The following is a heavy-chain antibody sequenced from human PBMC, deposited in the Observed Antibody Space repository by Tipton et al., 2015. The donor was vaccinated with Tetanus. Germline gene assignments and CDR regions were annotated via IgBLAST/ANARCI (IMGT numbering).Heavy chain of an antibody. CDR1: GGSITTFY. Sequence: TLSLTCTISGGSITTFYWSWIRQPPGKGLEWIGRIYTSGSTNYNPSLKSRVTMSVDTSKNQFSLKLSSVTAADTAVYYCARNTVAGTVTFDYWGQGTLVTVSS. J-gene: IGHJ4*02. CDR3: ARNTVAGTVTFDY. CDR2: IYTSGST. V-gene: IGHV4-4*07. D-gene: IGHD6-19*01.